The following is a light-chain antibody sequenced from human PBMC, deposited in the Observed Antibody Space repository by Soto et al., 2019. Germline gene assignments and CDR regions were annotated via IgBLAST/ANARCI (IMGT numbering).Light chain of an antibody. CDR3: RSYTTSSTRV. J-gene: IGLJ1*01. CDR2: EVS. V-gene: IGLV2-14*03. CDR1: SSDVGAYDF. Sequence: SVLAQPASVTGSPGQSITISCTGTSSDVGAYDFVSCYQQHPDKAPKLMIYEVSNRPSGVSYRFSGSKSVNTATLTISGLQAEDEADYYCRSYTTSSTRVFRTGTKVTV.